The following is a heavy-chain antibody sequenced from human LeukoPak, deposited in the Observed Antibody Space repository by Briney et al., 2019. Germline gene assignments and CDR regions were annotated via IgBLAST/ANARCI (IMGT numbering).Heavy chain of an antibody. CDR1: GYSISSGYY. Sequence: SETLSLTCTVSGYSISSGYYWGWIRQPPGKGLERIGSIYHSGSAYYNPSLKSRVTISVDTSKNQFSLKLSSVTAADTAVYYCAKSSTGYYYGMDVWGQGTTVTVSS. CDR3: AKSSTGYYYGMDV. CDR2: IYHSGSA. V-gene: IGHV4-38-2*02. J-gene: IGHJ6*02.